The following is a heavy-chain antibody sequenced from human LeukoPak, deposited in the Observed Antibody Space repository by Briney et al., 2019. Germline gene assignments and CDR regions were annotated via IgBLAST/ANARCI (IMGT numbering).Heavy chain of an antibody. V-gene: IGHV3-7*01. CDR1: GFTFSNYW. J-gene: IGHJ5*02. D-gene: IGHD6-13*01. CDR2: IKQDGSEK. CDR3: ARTPRAAAGRGPRREHWFDP. Sequence: GGSLRLSCAASGFTFSNYWLTWVRQAPGQGLEWVANIKQDGSEKHYVDSVKGRFTISRDNAKNSLYLQMNSLRAEDTAVYYCARTPRAAAGRGPRREHWFDPWGQGTLVTVSS.